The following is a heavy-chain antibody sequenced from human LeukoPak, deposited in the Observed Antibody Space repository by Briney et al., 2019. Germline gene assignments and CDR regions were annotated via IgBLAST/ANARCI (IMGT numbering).Heavy chain of an antibody. V-gene: IGHV3-66*01. J-gene: IGHJ6*03. CDR2: IYSGGST. Sequence: GGSLRLSCAASGFTVSSNYMSWVRQAPGKGLEWVSVIYSGGSTYYADSVKGRFTISRDNSKNTLYLQMNSLRAEDTAVYYCARGSSGRYFDWLQYYYYMDVWGKGTTVTVSS. CDR1: GFTVSSNY. D-gene: IGHD3-9*01. CDR3: ARGSSGRYFDWLQYYYYMDV.